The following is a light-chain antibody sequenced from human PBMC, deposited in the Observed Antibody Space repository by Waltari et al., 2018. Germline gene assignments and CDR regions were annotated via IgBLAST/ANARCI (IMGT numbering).Light chain of an antibody. Sequence: QSALTQFASVSGSPGQSITLSCTGTSSDVGGYNYVSWYQQHPGKAPKLMIYDVSNRPSGVSNRFSGSKSGNTASLTISGLQAEDEADYYCSSYTSSSTYVFGTGTKVTVL. CDR3: SSYTSSSTYV. V-gene: IGLV2-14*03. J-gene: IGLJ1*01. CDR2: DVS. CDR1: SSDVGGYNY.